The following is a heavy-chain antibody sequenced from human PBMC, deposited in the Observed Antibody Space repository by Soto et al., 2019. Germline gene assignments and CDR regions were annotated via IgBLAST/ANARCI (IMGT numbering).Heavy chain of an antibody. D-gene: IGHD1-20*01. J-gene: IGHJ4*02. Sequence: PGGSLRLSCAASGFTFSSYGMHWVRQAPGKGLEWVAVIWYDGSNKYYADSVKGRFTISRDNSKNTLYLQMNSLRAEDTAVYYWARDNFPHDYGGQEPLATVSS. CDR3: ARDNFPHDY. CDR2: IWYDGSNK. CDR1: GFTFSSYG. V-gene: IGHV3-33*01.